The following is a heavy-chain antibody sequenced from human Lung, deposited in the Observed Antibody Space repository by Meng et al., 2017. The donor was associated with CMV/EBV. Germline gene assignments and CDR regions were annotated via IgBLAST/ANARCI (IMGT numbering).Heavy chain of an antibody. D-gene: IGHD6-6*01. CDR1: GFSLSTSGVG. CDR3: ARAAARPSDWFDP. Sequence: HSTLKDSGPPLLKPTQTLTLTCTFSGFSLSTSGVGVGWIRQPPGKALECLAIIYGDDEKRYSPSLESRLTVTKDTSKNQVVLTMTNMVPVDTATYYCARAAARPSDWFDPWGQGTLVTVSS. CDR2: IYGDDEK. V-gene: IGHV2-5*02. J-gene: IGHJ5*02.